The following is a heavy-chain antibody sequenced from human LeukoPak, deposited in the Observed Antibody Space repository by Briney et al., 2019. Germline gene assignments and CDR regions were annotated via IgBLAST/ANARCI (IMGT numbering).Heavy chain of an antibody. CDR3: ARGTTVRGVTEYYYYYGMDV. J-gene: IGHJ6*02. V-gene: IGHV3-66*01. D-gene: IGHD3-10*01. CDR1: GFTVSSNY. Sequence: TGGSLRLSCAASGFTVSSNYMSWVRQAPGKGLEWVSVIYSGGSTYYADSVKGRFTISRDNSKNTLYLQMNSLRAEDTAVYYCARGTTVRGVTEYYYYYGMDVWGQGTTVTVSS. CDR2: IYSGGST.